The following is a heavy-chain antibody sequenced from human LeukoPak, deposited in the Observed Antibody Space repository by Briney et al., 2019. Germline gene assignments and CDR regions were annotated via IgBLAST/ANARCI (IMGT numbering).Heavy chain of an antibody. D-gene: IGHD3-10*01. CDR3: ARGAVFRMVRGVLQH. CDR2: IYHSGST. J-gene: IGHJ1*01. Sequence: SQTLSLTCTVSGGSISSGGYYWSWIRQPPGKGLEWIGYIYHSGSTYYNPSLKSRVTISVDRSKNQFSLKLSSVTAADTAVYYCARGAVFRMVRGVLQHWGQGTLVTVSS. CDR1: GGSISSGGYY. V-gene: IGHV4-30-2*01.